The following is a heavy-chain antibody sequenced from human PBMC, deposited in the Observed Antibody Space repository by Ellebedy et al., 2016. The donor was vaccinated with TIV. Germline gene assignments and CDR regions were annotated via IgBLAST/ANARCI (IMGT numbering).Heavy chain of an antibody. V-gene: IGHV3-21*01. J-gene: IGHJ4*02. CDR3: ARDSRGRTFFGDLDH. D-gene: IGHD2-21*02. CDR2: ISSSSSYM. Sequence: GGSLRLXXAASGFTFSFYTMNWVRRAPGKGLEWLSSISSSSSYMFYADSVKGRFTISRDNAKNSLYLQMNSLRPEDTAVYYCARDSRGRTFFGDLDHWGQGTLVTVSS. CDR1: GFTFSFYT.